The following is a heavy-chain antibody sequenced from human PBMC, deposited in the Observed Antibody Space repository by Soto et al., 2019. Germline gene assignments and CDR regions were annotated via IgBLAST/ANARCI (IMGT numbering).Heavy chain of an antibody. D-gene: IGHD1-1*01. J-gene: IGHJ4*02. Sequence: QLQLQESASGLVKPSQTLSLTCTVSGASLSSGGYSWSWIRQPPGRGLEWIGYIHHGGSMYYNPSLKSRVTISPGKSKNQVSLKLSSVTAADTAFYYCASPTMRGRSPEVFDFWGQGTLVTVSS. CDR2: IHHGGSM. CDR3: ASPTMRGRSPEVFDF. V-gene: IGHV4-30-2*01. CDR1: GASLSSGGYS.